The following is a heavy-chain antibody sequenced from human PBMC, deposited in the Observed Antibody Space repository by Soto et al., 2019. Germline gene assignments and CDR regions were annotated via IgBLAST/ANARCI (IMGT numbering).Heavy chain of an antibody. CDR1: GYTFIDYF. V-gene: IGHV1-69-2*01. CDR3: GTVGRLGPTGASTHGMDV. D-gene: IGHD1-26*01. J-gene: IGHJ6*02. CDR2: VDPEDGET. Sequence: EVQLVQSGAEVKKPGATVKISCKVSGYTFIDYFVHWVQQAPGKGLEWMGLVDPEDGETIYAEKFQGRVTITADTSKDTAYMELSSLRSEDTAVYYCGTVGRLGPTGASTHGMDVWGQGTTVTVSS.